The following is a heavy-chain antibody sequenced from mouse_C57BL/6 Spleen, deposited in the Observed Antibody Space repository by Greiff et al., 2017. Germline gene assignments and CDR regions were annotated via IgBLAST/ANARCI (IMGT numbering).Heavy chain of an antibody. D-gene: IGHD1-1*01. J-gene: IGHJ3*01. V-gene: IGHV1-54*01. CDR2: INPGSGGT. CDR3: ARLYGSSYGFAY. CDR1: GYAFTNYL. Sequence: VQLQQSGAELVRPGTSVKVSCKASGYAFTNYLIEWVKQRPGQGLEWIGVINPGSGGTNYNEKFKGKATLTADKSSSTAYMQRSSLTSEDSAVYFCARLYGSSYGFAYWGQGTLVTVSA.